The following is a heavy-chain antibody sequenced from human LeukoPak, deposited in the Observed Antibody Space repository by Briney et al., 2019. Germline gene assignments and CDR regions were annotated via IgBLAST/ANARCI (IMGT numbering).Heavy chain of an antibody. CDR1: DYSISSGYY. V-gene: IGHV4-38-2*02. D-gene: IGHD2-15*01. CDR2: MYHRGSS. J-gene: IGHJ4*02. Sequence: PSETLSLTCTVSDYSISSGYYWGWIRQPPGEGLEWIGSMYHRGSSYYNPSLKSRVTISVDTSKNQFSLKLSSVTAADTAVYYCARGGGRTRYYFDYWGQGTLVTVSS. CDR3: ARGGGRTRYYFDY.